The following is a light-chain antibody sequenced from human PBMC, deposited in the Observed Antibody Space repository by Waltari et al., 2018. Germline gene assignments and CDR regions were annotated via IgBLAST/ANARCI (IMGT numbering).Light chain of an antibody. CDR2: GAS. V-gene: IGKV1-39*01. J-gene: IGKJ1*01. CDR1: QNIATY. Sequence: DVQMTPSPSSLSASVGDRVTITCRAGQNIATYLNWYQHKPGTAPRLLIYGASSLQSGVPSRFGAGGSVKEFTLTISSLEPDDFATYYCQQSYSTLWTFGQGTKVEIK. CDR3: QQSYSTLWT.